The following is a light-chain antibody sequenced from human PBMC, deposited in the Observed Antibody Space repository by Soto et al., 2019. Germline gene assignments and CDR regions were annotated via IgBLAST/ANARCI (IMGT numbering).Light chain of an antibody. CDR1: QTVRRN. Sequence: VLTQSPDTLSVSPGERATLYCRASQTVRRNLAWYQQKPGQAPRLLIYGASSRATGIPDRFSVSGSGTDFTLTISRLEPEDFAVYYCQQYGSSPLTFGQGTKVDIK. CDR3: QQYGSSPLT. CDR2: GAS. J-gene: IGKJ1*01. V-gene: IGKV3-20*01.